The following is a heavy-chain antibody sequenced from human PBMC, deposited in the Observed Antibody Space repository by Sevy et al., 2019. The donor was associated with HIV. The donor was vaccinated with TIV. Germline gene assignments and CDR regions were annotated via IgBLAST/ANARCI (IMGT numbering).Heavy chain of an antibody. CDR3: ARSHCSSTSCYAYYYYGMDV. V-gene: IGHV3-48*02. CDR2: ISSSSSTI. CDR1: GFTFSSYS. J-gene: IGHJ6*02. D-gene: IGHD2-2*01. Sequence: GGSLRLSCAASGFTFSSYSMNWVRQAPGKGLEWVSYISSSSSTIYYADSVKGRFTISRDNAKNSLYLQMNSLREEDTAVYYCARSHCSSTSCYAYYYYGMDVWGQGTTVTVSS.